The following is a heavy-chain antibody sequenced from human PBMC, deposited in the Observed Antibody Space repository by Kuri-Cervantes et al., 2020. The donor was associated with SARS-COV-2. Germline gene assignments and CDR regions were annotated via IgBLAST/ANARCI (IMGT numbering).Heavy chain of an antibody. D-gene: IGHD3-3*01. CDR2: INHTGST. CDR1: GGSFSGYY. CDR3: ARGTYTYYDFWRGPYFDY. Sequence: ESLKISCAVYGGSFSGYYWSWIRQSPGKGLVWIGEINHTGSTNYNPSLNSRVTISVGASRNQFSLKLNSVTAADTAVYYCARGTYTYYDFWRGPYFDYWGQGNLVTVSS. V-gene: IGHV4-34*01. J-gene: IGHJ4*02.